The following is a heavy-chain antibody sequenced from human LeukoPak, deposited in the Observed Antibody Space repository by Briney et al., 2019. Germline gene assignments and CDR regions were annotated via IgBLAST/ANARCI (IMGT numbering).Heavy chain of an antibody. CDR1: GFTFSSYS. CDR2: ISSSSSYI. D-gene: IGHD5-18*01. V-gene: IGHV3-21*01. Sequence: GGSLRLSCAASGFTFSSYSMNWVRQAPGKGLEWVSSISSSSSYIYYADSVKGRFTFSRDNAKNSLYLQMNSLRAEDTAVYYCARDGLDTAMVTFAAFDIWGQGTMVTVSS. J-gene: IGHJ3*02. CDR3: ARDGLDTAMVTFAAFDI.